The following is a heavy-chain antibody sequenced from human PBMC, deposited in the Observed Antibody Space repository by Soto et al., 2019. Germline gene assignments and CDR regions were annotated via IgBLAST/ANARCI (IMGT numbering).Heavy chain of an antibody. J-gene: IGHJ6*02. CDR3: ARGATYHGSGSYLISGYYYYYGMDV. CDR1: GYTFTGYY. CDR2: INPNSGGT. D-gene: IGHD3-10*01. V-gene: IGHV1-2*04. Sequence: ASVKVSCKASGYTFTGYYMHWVRQAPGQRLERMGRINPNSGGTNYAQKFQGWVTMTRDTSISTAYMELSRLRSDDTAVYYCARGATYHGSGSYLISGYYYYYGMDVWGQGTTVTVSS.